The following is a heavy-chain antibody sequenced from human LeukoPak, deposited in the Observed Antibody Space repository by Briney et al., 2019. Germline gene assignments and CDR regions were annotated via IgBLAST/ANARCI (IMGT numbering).Heavy chain of an antibody. CDR3: ARGVSLYYDFGSGYRYYFDY. Sequence: GGSLRLSCAASGFTFSSYWMSWVRQAPGKGLEWVANIKQEGSEKYYVDSVKGRFTISRDNAKNSLYLQMNSLRAEDTAVYYCARGVSLYYDFGSGYRYYFDYWGQGTLVTVSS. D-gene: IGHD3-3*01. CDR2: IKQEGSEK. J-gene: IGHJ4*02. V-gene: IGHV3-7*01. CDR1: GFTFSSYW.